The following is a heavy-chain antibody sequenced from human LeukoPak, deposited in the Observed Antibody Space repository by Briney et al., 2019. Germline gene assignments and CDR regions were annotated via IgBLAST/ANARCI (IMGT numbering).Heavy chain of an antibody. Sequence: GGSLRLSCGASGFTVSNYWMNWVRQAPGKGLEWVANIKPDGSEKFYVDSVKGRFTIPRDNAKNSLYLQMNSLRAEDAAVYYCAKEGAYPIITYDSWGQGTLVTASS. CDR1: GFTVSNYW. CDR3: AKEGAYPIITYDS. J-gene: IGHJ5*01. V-gene: IGHV3-7*01. CDR2: IKPDGSEK. D-gene: IGHD3-10*01.